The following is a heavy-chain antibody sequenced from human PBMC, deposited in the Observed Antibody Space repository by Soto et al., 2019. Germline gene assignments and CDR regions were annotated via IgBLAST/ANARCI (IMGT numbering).Heavy chain of an antibody. Sequence: QVQLVQSGSEVQKPGSSVKVSCKASGDTFSSYAISWVRQAPGQGLEWMGGIIPFFGSPKFAQKFQGRLTITADESTSTAYMQLSSLRSEDTAVYYCAVGDASDYWGQGTLITVSS. J-gene: IGHJ4*02. CDR2: IIPFFGSP. D-gene: IGHD2-21*02. CDR3: AVGDASDY. V-gene: IGHV1-69*01. CDR1: GDTFSSYA.